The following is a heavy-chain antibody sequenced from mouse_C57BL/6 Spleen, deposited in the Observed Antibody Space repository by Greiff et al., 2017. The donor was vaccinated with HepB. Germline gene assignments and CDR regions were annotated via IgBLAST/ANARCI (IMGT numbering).Heavy chain of an antibody. V-gene: IGHV1-76*01. CDR1: GYTFTDYY. CDR3: ARDYGRSY. CDR2: IYPGSGNT. J-gene: IGHJ3*01. Sequence: VQLQQSGAELVRPGASVKLSCKASGYTFTDYYINWVKQRPGQGLKWIARIYPGSGNTYYNEKFKGKATLTAEKSSSTAYMQLSSLTSEESAVYFCARDYGRSYGGQGTLVTVSA. D-gene: IGHD1-1*01.